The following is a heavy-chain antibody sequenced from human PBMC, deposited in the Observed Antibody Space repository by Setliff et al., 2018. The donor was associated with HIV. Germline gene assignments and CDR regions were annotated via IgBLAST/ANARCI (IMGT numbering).Heavy chain of an antibody. CDR1: GGSISGYF. Sequence: KPSETLSLTCTVSGGSISGYFWTWIRQPAGKGLEWIGRIYTSGSTNYNPSLKSRLSMSIDTSKNHFSLRLTSVTAADTAVYYCARDLPELTGRSFDPWGQGIQVTVSS. J-gene: IGHJ5*02. D-gene: IGHD7-27*01. CDR3: ARDLPELTGRSFDP. V-gene: IGHV4-4*07. CDR2: IYTSGST.